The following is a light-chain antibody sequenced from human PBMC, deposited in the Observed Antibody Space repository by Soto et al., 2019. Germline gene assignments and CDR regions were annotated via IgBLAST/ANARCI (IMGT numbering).Light chain of an antibody. Sequence: DIVLTQSPGTLSLSSGDRATLSCRASQSVRSNYLAWYQQKPGQAPRLLIYGASSRATGIPDRFGGSGSGTDFTLTISRLEPEDFAVYYCQQYASSPLTFGGGTKVEIK. J-gene: IGKJ4*01. CDR3: QQYASSPLT. V-gene: IGKV3-20*01. CDR2: GAS. CDR1: QSVRSNY.